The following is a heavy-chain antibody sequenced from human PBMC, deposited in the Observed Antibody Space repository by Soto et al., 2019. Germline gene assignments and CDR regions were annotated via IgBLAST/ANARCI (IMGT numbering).Heavy chain of an antibody. CDR3: TMWLGFWSGYYSYYYCMDV. CDR2: IKSKTDCGTT. D-gene: IGHD3-3*01. J-gene: IGHJ6*02. V-gene: IGHV3-15*01. CDR1: VFTFSNAW. Sequence: NPGGSLRLSCAASVFTFSNAWMSWVRQAPGKGLEWVGRIKSKTDCGTTDYAAPVKGRFTISRDDSKNTLYLQMNSLKTEDTAVYYCTMWLGFWSGYYSYYYCMDVWGQGTTVTVSS.